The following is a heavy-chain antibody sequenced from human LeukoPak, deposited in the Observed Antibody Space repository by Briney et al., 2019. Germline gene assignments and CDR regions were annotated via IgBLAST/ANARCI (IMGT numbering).Heavy chain of an antibody. J-gene: IGHJ4*02. CDR3: ARLGSYHDF. Sequence: SETLSLTCIVSGASISNYYWSWIRQTPEKGLEWMGHIHTSGGSSYYPSLKSRLTMSIDTSRNQLSLKLTSVTAADTALCFCARLGSYHDFWGQGALVTVSS. CDR1: GASISNYY. CDR2: IHTSGGS. V-gene: IGHV4-4*09. D-gene: IGHD1-26*01.